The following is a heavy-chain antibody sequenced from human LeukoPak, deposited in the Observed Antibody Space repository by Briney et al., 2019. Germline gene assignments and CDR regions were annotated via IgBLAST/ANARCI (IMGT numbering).Heavy chain of an antibody. J-gene: IGHJ4*02. V-gene: IGHV3-48*03. CDR3: APLEFRGVSIVY. CDR2: FSSGGTTI. CDR1: GFTFRRYE. D-gene: IGHD3-10*01. Sequence: GGSLRLSCAASGFTFRRYEMNWLRQSPGKGVEWVSYFSSGGTTINYADSVKGRFTISRDNAKNSVYLQMNSLGAEDTAIYYCAPLEFRGVSIVYWGQGTRVTVSS.